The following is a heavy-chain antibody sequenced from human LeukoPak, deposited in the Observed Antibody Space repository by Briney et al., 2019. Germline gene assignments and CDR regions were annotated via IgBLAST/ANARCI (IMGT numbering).Heavy chain of an antibody. D-gene: IGHD6-19*01. CDR2: ISGSGGST. CDR1: GFTFSSYA. CDR3: AKLYSSEYYFDY. Sequence: GASLRLSCAASGFTFSSYAMSWVRRAPGKGLEWVSAISGSGGSTYYADSVKGRFTISRDNSKNTLYLQMNSLRAEDTAVYYCAKLYSSEYYFDYWGQGTLVTVSS. J-gene: IGHJ4*02. V-gene: IGHV3-23*01.